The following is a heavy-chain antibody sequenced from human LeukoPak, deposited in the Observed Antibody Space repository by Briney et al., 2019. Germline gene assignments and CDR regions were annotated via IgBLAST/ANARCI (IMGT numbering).Heavy chain of an antibody. J-gene: IGHJ4*02. V-gene: IGHV3-23*01. CDR2: ISGSGGST. Sequence: PGGSLRLSCAASGFTFSSYAMSRVRQAPGKGLEWVSAISGSGGSTYYADSVKGRFTISRDNSKNALYLQMNSLRAEDTAVYYCAKYCSGGSCYGILDYWGQGTLVTVSS. D-gene: IGHD2-15*01. CDR3: AKYCSGGSCYGILDY. CDR1: GFTFSSYA.